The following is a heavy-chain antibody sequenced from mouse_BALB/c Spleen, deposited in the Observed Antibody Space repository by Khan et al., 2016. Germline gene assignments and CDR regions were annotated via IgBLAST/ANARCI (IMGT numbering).Heavy chain of an antibody. CDR1: GYSFTGYN. D-gene: IGHD2-10*02. J-gene: IGHJ2*01. CDR3: AREGYGNYVDY. Sequence: VQLQQSGPELEKPGASVKISCKASGYSFTGYNMNWVKQSNGKSLEWIGIIDPNYGSTGYHQKLKAKATLLENKSSSTAYMQLKSLTSEDSAVYYCAREGYGNYVDYWGQGTTLTVSS. CDR2: IDPNYGST. V-gene: IGHV1-39*01.